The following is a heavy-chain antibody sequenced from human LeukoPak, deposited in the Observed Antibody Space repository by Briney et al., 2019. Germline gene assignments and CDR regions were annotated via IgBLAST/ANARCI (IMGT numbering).Heavy chain of an antibody. CDR1: GFPFSDYY. CDR2: ISGSSSYI. J-gene: IGHJ1*01. V-gene: IGHV3-11*03. D-gene: IGHD3-10*01. CDR3: ARAAFYGSGGYPQYFEH. Sequence: GGSLRLSCAASGFPFSDYYMSWIRQAPGKGLEWVSYISGSSSYIKYIDSVKGRFTVSRDNAKNSLYVQMNSLRAEDTAVYYCARAAFYGSGGYPQYFEHWGQGTLVTVSS.